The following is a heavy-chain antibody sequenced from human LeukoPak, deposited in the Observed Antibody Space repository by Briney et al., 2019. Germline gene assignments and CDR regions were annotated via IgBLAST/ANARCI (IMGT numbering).Heavy chain of an antibody. Sequence: ASVTVSCKASGYTFTSYGISWVRQAPGQGLEWMGWISAYNGNTNYAQKLQGRVTMTTDTSTSTAYMELRSLRSDDTAVYYCARDSSTAMVNWFDPWGQGTLVTVSS. CDR1: GYTFTSYG. CDR3: ARDSSTAMVNWFDP. V-gene: IGHV1-18*01. CDR2: ISAYNGNT. J-gene: IGHJ5*02. D-gene: IGHD5-18*01.